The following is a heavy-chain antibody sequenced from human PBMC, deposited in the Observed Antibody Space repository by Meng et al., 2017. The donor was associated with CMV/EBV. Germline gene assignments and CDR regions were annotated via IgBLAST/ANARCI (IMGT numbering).Heavy chain of an antibody. J-gene: IGHJ4*02. CDR2: IYWDDDK. V-gene: IGHV2-5*02. Sequence: LKTPGPTWCKPQQTFRLTSSFSGFSLSTSGVGVGWIRQPPGKALEWLALIYWDDDKRYSPSLKSRLTITKDTSKNQVVLTMTNMDPVDTATYYCARIAAAGRFDYWGQGTLVTVSS. CDR3: ARIAAAGRFDY. D-gene: IGHD6-13*01. CDR1: GFSLSTSGVG.